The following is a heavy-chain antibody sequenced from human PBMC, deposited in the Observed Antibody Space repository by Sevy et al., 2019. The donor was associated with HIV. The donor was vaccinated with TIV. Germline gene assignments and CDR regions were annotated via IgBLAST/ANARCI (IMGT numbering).Heavy chain of an antibody. V-gene: IGHV3-11*01. CDR1: GFTFSDYY. CDR3: ARGYCSGGGCYSVLEAFDI. Sequence: GGSLRLSCAASGFTFSDYYMSWIRQAPGKGLEWVSYISSSGSTIYYADSVKGRFTISRDNAKNSLYLQMNSLRAEDTAVYYCARGYCSGGGCYSVLEAFDIWGQGTMVTVSS. D-gene: IGHD2-15*01. CDR2: ISSSGSTI. J-gene: IGHJ3*02.